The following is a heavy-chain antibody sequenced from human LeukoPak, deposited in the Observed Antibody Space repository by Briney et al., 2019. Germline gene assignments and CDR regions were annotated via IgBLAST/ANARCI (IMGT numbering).Heavy chain of an antibody. V-gene: IGHV4-34*01. D-gene: IGHD3-22*01. CDR1: GGSFSGYS. CDR2: INHSGST. Sequence: KASETLSLTCAVYGGSFSGYSWSWIRQPPGKGLEWIGEINHSGSTNYNPSLKSRVTISVDTSKNQFSLKLSSVTAADTAVYYCARGYYYDGFDYWGQGTLVTVSS. CDR3: ARGYYYDGFDY. J-gene: IGHJ4*02.